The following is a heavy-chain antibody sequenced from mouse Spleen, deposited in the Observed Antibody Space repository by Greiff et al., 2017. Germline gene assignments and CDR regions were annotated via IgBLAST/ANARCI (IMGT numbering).Heavy chain of an antibody. CDR3: ARSPTMIFYAMDY. CDR2: INPSNGGT. V-gene: IGHV1-53*01. Sequence: QVQLQQPGTELVKPGASVKLSCKASGYTFTSYWMHWVKQRPGQGLEWIGNINPSNGGTNYNEKFKSKATLTVDKSSSTAYMQLSSLTSEDSAVYFCARSPTMIFYAMDYWGQGTSVTVSS. CDR1: GYTFTSYW. J-gene: IGHJ4*01. D-gene: IGHD2-4*01.